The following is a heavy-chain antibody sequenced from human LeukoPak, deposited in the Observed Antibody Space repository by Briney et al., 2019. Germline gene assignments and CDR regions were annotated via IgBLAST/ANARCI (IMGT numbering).Heavy chain of an antibody. CDR1: GFTFDDYG. Sequence: PGGSLRLSCAASGFTFDDYGMSWVRQAPGKGLEWVSTISGSDSSTHYTDSVKGRFTISRDNSKNTLYLQMNSLRAEDTAVYYCAKETPQFDYWGQGTLITVS. CDR2: ISGSDSST. CDR3: AKETPQFDY. J-gene: IGHJ4*02. V-gene: IGHV3-23*01.